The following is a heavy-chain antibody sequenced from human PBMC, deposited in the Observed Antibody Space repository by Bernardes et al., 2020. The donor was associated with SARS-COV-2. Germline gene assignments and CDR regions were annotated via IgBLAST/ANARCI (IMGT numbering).Heavy chain of an antibody. D-gene: IGHD5-12*01. CDR2: IHTDGETT. CDR1: GFTFSNYW. Sequence: GGSLRLSCAASGFTFSNYWMHWVRQAPGKGLVWVSRIHTDGETTSYADSVRGRFTISRDNAKSTLYLQMNSLRVEDTVLYYCVTLGRVATGWGQGTLVTVSS. J-gene: IGHJ3*01. V-gene: IGHV3-74*01. CDR3: VTLGRVATG.